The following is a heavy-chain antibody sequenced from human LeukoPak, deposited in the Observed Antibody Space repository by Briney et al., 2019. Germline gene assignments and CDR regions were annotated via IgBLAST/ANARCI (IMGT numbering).Heavy chain of an antibody. CDR1: GFTLSRYA. V-gene: IGHV3-33*01. CDR2: IWYDGSNK. CDR3: ARVDTAMGSLDY. J-gene: IGHJ4*02. Sequence: QAGRSLRLSCAASGFTLSRYAMHWVRQAPGKGLEGVAIIWYDGSNKNYVDSVKGRFTISRDNGKNTLYLQMNSLRAEDTAVYYCARVDTAMGSLDYWGQGILVTVSS. D-gene: IGHD5-18*01.